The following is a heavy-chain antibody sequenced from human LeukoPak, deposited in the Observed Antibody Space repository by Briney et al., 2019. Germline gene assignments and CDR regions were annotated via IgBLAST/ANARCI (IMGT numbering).Heavy chain of an antibody. Sequence: GGSLRLSCAASGFTFSSYAMHWVRQASGKGLEWVAVISYDGSNKYYADSVKGRFTISRNNSKNTLYLQMSSLRAEDTAVYYCARAKDWLFGYWGQGTLVTVSS. D-gene: IGHD3-9*01. CDR3: ARAKDWLFGY. CDR1: GFTFSSYA. V-gene: IGHV3-30-3*01. CDR2: ISYDGSNK. J-gene: IGHJ4*02.